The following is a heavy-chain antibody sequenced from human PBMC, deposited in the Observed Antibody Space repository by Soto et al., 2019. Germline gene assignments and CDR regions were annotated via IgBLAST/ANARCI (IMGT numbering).Heavy chain of an antibody. Sequence: WTWIRPTPGRGLEWIGHVYYSGHTKYNPSLTSRVTFSVDTSNNQFFLTLTSVTAADTATYFCARASQYYGSGPFDFWGQGTLVTVSS. V-gene: IGHV4-59*01. J-gene: IGHJ4*02. CDR3: ARASQYYGSGPFDF. D-gene: IGHD3-10*01. CDR2: VYYSGHT.